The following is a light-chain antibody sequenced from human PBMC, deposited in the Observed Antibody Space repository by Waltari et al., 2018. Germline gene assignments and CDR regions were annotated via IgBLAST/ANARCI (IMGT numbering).Light chain of an antibody. J-gene: IGKJ4*01. CDR3: QQYAGSPLT. CDR1: ENVRSGR. CDR2: GAS. Sequence: EIVLTQSPGTLSLSPGETATLSCRASENVRSGRLAWYQQKLGQAPRLLIYGASSRATGIPDRFSGGGSGTDFTRTISRLEPEDFVVYYCQQYAGSPLTFGGGTKVEIK. V-gene: IGKV3-20*01.